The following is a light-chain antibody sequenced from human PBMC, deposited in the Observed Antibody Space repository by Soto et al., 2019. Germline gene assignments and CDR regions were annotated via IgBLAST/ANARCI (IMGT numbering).Light chain of an antibody. CDR2: DAS. CDR3: QSTYATPS. Sequence: DIQMTQSPSTLSASVGDRVTITCRASQSISIWLAWYQQKPGKAPKLLIYDASSLESGVPSRFSGSGSGTEFTLSISSLQPDDSAIYYCQSTYATPSFGGGTKVDI. CDR1: QSISIW. V-gene: IGKV1-5*01. J-gene: IGKJ4*01.